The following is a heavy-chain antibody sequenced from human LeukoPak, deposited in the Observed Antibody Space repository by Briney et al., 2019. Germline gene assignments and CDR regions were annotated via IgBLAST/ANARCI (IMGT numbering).Heavy chain of an antibody. J-gene: IGHJ2*01. CDR2: VYNGGST. D-gene: IGHD1-26*01. CDR1: GGSISSSSDY. CDR3: ARERSGSYYRWYFDL. Sequence: SETLSLACTVSGGSISSSSDYWGWIRQPPGKRLEWIGFVYNGGSTNYNPSLKSRVTMSVDTSKNQFSLKMSYVTAADTAMYYCARERSGSYYRWYFDLWGRGTLVTVSS. V-gene: IGHV4-39*07.